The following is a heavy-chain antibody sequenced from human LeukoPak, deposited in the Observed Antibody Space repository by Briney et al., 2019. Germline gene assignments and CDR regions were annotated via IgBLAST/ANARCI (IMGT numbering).Heavy chain of an antibody. CDR3: ARLRFLEWLFPGDYFDY. J-gene: IGHJ4*02. Sequence: SVKVSCKASGGTFSGYAISWVRQAPGQGLEWMGGIIPIFGTANYAQKFQGRVTITADESTSTAYMELSSLRSEDTAVYYCARLRFLEWLFPGDYFDYWGQGTLVTVSS. CDR1: GGTFSGYA. CDR2: IIPIFGTA. V-gene: IGHV1-69*13. D-gene: IGHD3-3*01.